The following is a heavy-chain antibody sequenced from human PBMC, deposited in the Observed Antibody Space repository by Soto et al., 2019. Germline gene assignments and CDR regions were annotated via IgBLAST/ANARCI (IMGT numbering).Heavy chain of an antibody. CDR3: AGLGVAYGDYDGLGV. CDR2: ISSSGNTI. J-gene: IGHJ6*02. V-gene: IGHV3-11*01. D-gene: IGHD4-17*01. CDR1: GFTFSDYY. Sequence: QVQLVQSGGGLVKPGGSLRLSCAASGFTFSDYYMSWIRQAPGKGLEWVSYISSSGNTIYYADSVQGRFAISRDNAKNSLYLQMNSLRAEDTAVFYCAGLGVAYGDYDGLGVWGQGTTVTVSS.